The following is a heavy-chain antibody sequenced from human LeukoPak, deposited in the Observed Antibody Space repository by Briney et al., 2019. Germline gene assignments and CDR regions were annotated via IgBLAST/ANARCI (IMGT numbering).Heavy chain of an antibody. CDR3: ARDNDSRDPPHFDY. CDR2: INPNSGGT. CDR1: GYTFTGYY. J-gene: IGHJ4*02. V-gene: IGHV1-2*02. D-gene: IGHD3-16*01. Sequence: ASVKVSCKASGYTFTGYYMHWVRQAPGQGLEWMGWINPNSGGTNYAQKFQGRVTMIRDTSISTAYMELSRLRSDDTAVYYCARDNDSRDPPHFDYWGQGTLVTVSS.